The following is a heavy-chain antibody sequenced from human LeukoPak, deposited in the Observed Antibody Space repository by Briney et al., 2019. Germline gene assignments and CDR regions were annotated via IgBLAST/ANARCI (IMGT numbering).Heavy chain of an antibody. J-gene: IGHJ3*02. CDR3: VRGESGIQENSFDI. D-gene: IGHD3-16*01. CDR2: INWNGGST. Sequence: GGSLRLSCAASGFTFDDYGMSWVRQAPGKGLEWVSGINWNGGSTGYADSVKGRFTISRDNAKNSLYLQMNSLRVEDTAVYSCVRGESGIQENSFDIWGQGTLVTVSS. CDR1: GFTFDDYG. V-gene: IGHV3-20*04.